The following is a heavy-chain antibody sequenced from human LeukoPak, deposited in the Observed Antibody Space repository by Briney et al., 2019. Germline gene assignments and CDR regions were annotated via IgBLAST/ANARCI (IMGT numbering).Heavy chain of an antibody. V-gene: IGHV4-31*03. CDR3: ARGRYYFDY. J-gene: IGHJ4*02. Sequence: SETLSLTCTVSGGSISSGGYSWSWIRQHPGKGLEWIGYINYSGNTFYNPSLKSRLTISVDTSKNQFSLKLSSVTAADTAVYYCARGRYYFDYWGQGTLVTVSS. CDR1: GGSISSGGYS. CDR2: INYSGNT.